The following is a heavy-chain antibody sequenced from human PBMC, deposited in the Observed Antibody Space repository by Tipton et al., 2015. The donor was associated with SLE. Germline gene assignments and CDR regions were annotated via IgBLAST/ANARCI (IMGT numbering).Heavy chain of an antibody. CDR1: GGSISSGGFY. CDR3: ARAPHRDYGDYGGDAFEI. J-gene: IGHJ3*02. Sequence: TLSLTCTVSGGSISSGGFYWSWIRQHPGKGLEWIGYISYSGSTFYNPSLQSRVTISVDTSMNQFSLNLSSVTAADTAVYYCARAPHRDYGDYGGDAFEIWGQGTMVTVSS. V-gene: IGHV4-31*03. D-gene: IGHD4-17*01. CDR2: ISYSGST.